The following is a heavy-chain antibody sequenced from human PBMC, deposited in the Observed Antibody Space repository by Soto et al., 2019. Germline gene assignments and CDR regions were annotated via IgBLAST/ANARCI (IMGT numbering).Heavy chain of an antibody. CDR1: RFTFSTYG. V-gene: IGHV3-30*18. J-gene: IGHJ6*02. CDR3: AKEGRDSSTSCSSCYCLDV. Sequence: PGGSLRLSCEASRFTFSTYGMHWVRQAPGKGLEWVAAMSHDGSHKYYGGSVKGRFTISRDNSKNTLYLEMDSLRPEDTAVYFCAKEGRDSSTSCSSCYCLDVWGQGTPVTVSS. CDR2: MSHDGSHK. D-gene: IGHD2-2*01.